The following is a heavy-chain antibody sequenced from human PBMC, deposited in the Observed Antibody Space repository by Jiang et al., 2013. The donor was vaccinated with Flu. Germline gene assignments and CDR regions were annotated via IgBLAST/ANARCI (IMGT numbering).Heavy chain of an antibody. Sequence: LEWMGGIIPIFGTANYAQKFQGRVTITADESASTAYMELSSLRSEDTAVYYCARIQQQLALGGYFDYWGQGTLVTVSS. V-gene: IGHV1-69*01. CDR2: IIPIFGTA. J-gene: IGHJ4*02. D-gene: IGHD6-13*01. CDR3: ARIQQQLALGGYFDY.